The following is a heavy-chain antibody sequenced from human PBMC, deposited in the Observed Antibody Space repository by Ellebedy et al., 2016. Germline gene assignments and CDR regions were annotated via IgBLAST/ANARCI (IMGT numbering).Heavy chain of an antibody. V-gene: IGHV3-23*01. Sequence: GESLKISXAASGFTFSSYAMSWVRQAPGKGLEWVSAISGSGGSTYYADSVKGRFTISRDNAKNSLHLQMNSLRADDTALYYCARGDVWGKGTTVTVSS. CDR3: ARGDV. CDR1: GFTFSSYA. J-gene: IGHJ6*04. CDR2: ISGSGGST.